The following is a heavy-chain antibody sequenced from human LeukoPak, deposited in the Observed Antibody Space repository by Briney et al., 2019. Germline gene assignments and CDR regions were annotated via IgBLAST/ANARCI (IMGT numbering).Heavy chain of an antibody. V-gene: IGHV3-9*01. D-gene: IGHD6-19*01. CDR1: GFTFDDYA. J-gene: IGHJ5*02. CDR3: AKAVGSGWYNWFDP. Sequence: GGSLRLSCAASGFTFDDYAMHWVRQAPGKGLEWVSGICWNSGSIDYADSVKGRFTISRDNAKNSLYLQMNSLRAEDTALYYCAKAVGSGWYNWFDPWGQGTLVTVSS. CDR2: ICWNSGSI.